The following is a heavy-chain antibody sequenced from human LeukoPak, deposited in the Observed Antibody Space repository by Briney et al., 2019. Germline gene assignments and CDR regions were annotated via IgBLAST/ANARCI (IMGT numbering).Heavy chain of an antibody. Sequence: GGSLRLTCAASGFTFSSYSMNWVRQAPGKGLEWVAFIRYDGSKKYYADSVKGRFTISRDNSKNTLYLQMNSLRAEDTAVYYCAKGEGSYHGLDYWGQGTLVTVSS. CDR2: IRYDGSKK. CDR3: AKGEGSYHGLDY. J-gene: IGHJ4*02. CDR1: GFTFSSYS. D-gene: IGHD1-26*01. V-gene: IGHV3-30*02.